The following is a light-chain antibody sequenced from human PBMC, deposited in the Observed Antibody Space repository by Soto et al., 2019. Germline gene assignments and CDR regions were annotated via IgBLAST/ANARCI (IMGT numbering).Light chain of an antibody. CDR3: QHRHN. J-gene: IGKJ3*01. CDR1: QSISSD. Sequence: IVLTQSPATLSLSPGERATLSCRASQSISSDFAWYQQKPGQAPRLLIYDASNRATAIPARFSGSRSGTDFTLTISSLEPEDFAVYYCQHRHNFGPGTKVHIK. CDR2: DAS. V-gene: IGKV3-11*01.